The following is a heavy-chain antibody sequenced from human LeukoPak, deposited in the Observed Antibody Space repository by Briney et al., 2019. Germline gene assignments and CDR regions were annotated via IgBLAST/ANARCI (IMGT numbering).Heavy chain of an antibody. V-gene: IGHV4-34*01. CDR3: ARVGDYYYYGMDV. J-gene: IGHJ6*02. CDR2: INHSGST. CDR1: GGSFSGYY. Sequence: SETLSLTCAVYGGSFSGYYWSRIRQPPGEGLEWIGEINHSGSTNYNPSLKSRVTISVDTSKNQFSLKLSSVTAADTAVYYCARVGDYYYYGMDVWGQGTTVTVSS.